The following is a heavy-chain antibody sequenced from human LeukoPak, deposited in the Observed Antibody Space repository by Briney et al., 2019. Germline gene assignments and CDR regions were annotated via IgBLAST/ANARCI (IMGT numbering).Heavy chain of an antibody. V-gene: IGHV4-39*01. CDR2: IYYSGST. CDR1: GGSISSGSYY. J-gene: IGHJ4*02. Sequence: PSETLSLTCTVSGGSISSGSYYWGWIRQPPGKGLEWIGSIYYSGSTYYNPSLKSRVTISVDTSKNQFSLELSSVTAADTAVYYCARHDIAVAALDYWGQGTLVTVSS. D-gene: IGHD6-19*01. CDR3: ARHDIAVAALDY.